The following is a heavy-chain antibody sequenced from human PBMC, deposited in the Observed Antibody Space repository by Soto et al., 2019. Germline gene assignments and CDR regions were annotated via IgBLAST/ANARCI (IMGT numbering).Heavy chain of an antibody. V-gene: IGHV4-4*01. D-gene: IGHD2-2*01. J-gene: IGHJ4*02. CDR3: ARVGDCSSTSCSRGAVDY. CDR1: SGSISSSNW. Sequence: QVQLQESGPGLVKPSGTLSLTCAVSSGSISSSNWWSWVRQPPGKGLEWIGEIYHSGSTNYNPSLKSRVTISVDKSKNQFSLKMSSVTAADTAVYCCARVGDCSSTSCSRGAVDYWGQGTLVTVSS. CDR2: IYHSGST.